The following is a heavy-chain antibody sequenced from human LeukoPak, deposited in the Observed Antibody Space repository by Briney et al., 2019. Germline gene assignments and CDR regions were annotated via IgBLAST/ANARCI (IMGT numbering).Heavy chain of an antibody. CDR2: IYYSGST. V-gene: IGHV4-59*01. CDR3: AREGATRPRYFDL. CDR1: GGSISNYY. D-gene: IGHD5-12*01. Sequence: SETLSLTCTVSGGSISNYYWNWIRQPPGKGLEWIGYIYYSGSTNYNPSLGSRVTISIDTSKNQFSLRLSSLTAADTAVYYCAREGATRPRYFDLWGRGTLVTVSS. J-gene: IGHJ2*01.